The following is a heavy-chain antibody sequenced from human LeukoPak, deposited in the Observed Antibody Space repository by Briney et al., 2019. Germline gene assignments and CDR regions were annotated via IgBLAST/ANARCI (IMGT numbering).Heavy chain of an antibody. J-gene: IGHJ4*02. CDR2: IYYSGST. V-gene: IGHV4-59*11. Sequence: SETLSLTCTVSGGSISSHYWSWIRQPPGKGLEWIGYIYYSGSTNYNPSLKSRVTIPVDTSKNQFSLKLSSVTAADTAVYYCARATYSNEFDYWAREPWSPSPQ. D-gene: IGHD4-11*01. CDR1: GGSISSHY. CDR3: ARATYSNEFDY.